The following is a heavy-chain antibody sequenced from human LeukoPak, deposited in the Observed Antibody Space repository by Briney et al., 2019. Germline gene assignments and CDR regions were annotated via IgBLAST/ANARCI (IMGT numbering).Heavy chain of an antibody. CDR1: VSTYTSYD. V-gene: IGHV1-8*02. D-gene: IGHD2-2*01. CDR3: ARGVGYCSSTSCPRGYWFDP. J-gene: IGHJ5*02. Sequence: GTSVKVSLKCCVSTYTSYDINWVRQATGQGLEWVGWMNPNSGNTGSAQKFQGRVTMTRNTSISTAYMEMSSLRSEDTAVYYCARGVGYCSSTSCPRGYWFDPWGHGTLVTVSS. CDR2: MNPNSGNT.